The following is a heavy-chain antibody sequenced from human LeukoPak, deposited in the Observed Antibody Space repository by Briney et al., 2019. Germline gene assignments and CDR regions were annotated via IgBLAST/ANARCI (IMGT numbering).Heavy chain of an antibody. CDR3: ACSGLTVPQRLYYYMDV. J-gene: IGHJ6*03. V-gene: IGHV1-2*02. CDR2: IRPNSGVT. Sequence: ASVKVSCKASGYTFAAYYMYWVRQAPGQGLEWMGWIRPNSGVTNYTQKFQGRVTMTRDTSTSTVYMELSSLRSEDTAVYYCACSGLTVPQRLYYYMDVWGKGTTVTISS. D-gene: IGHD4-11*01. CDR1: GYTFAAYY.